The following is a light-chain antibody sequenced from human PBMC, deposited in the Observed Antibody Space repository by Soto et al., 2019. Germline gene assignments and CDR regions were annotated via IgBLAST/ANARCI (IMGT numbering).Light chain of an antibody. CDR1: QSVSSY. CDR2: DTS. J-gene: IGKJ4*01. CDR3: QQRNSWPLT. Sequence: EIVLTQSPATLSLSPGDRATLSCRASQSVSSYLAWYQQKPGQAPRLLIYDTSDRATGIPARFSGSGSGTDFTLTISSLEPEDFAIYYCQQRNSWPLTFGGGTKVEIK. V-gene: IGKV3-11*01.